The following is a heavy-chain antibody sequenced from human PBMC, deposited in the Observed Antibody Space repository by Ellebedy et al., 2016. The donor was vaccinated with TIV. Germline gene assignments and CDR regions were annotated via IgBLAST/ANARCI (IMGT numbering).Heavy chain of an antibody. D-gene: IGHD2/OR15-2a*01. CDR3: AKDSKEFMS. CDR1: GFPFASSS. CDR2: ITTPGGST. Sequence: PGGSLRLSCAASGFPFASSSMSWVRQAPGQGLAWVSTITTPGGSTFYADSVKGRFAISRDKSKTTLYLQMNSLRADDTAVYDWAKDSKEFMSWGQGTLVTVSS. V-gene: IGHV3-23*01. J-gene: IGHJ5*02.